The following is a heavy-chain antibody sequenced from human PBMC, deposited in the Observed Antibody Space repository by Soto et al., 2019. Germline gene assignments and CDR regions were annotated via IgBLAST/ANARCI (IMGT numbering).Heavy chain of an antibody. CDR2: IYPNGNT. J-gene: IGHJ4*02. CDR3: ARAYGSGRTDDH. D-gene: IGHD3-10*01. V-gene: IGHV4-30-2*01. CDR1: GDSLTSPEYS. Sequence: TLSLTCAVSGDSLTSPEYSWRWIRQPPGKGLEWIGYIYPNGNTYYNPSLKSRVTISADWSRRQFSLNLASVTAMDTAVYYCARAYGSGRTDDHWGQGTLVTVSS.